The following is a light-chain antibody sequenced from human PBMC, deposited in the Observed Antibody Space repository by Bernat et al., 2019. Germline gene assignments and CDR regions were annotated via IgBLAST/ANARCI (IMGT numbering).Light chain of an antibody. CDR1: SGDVGAYKF. CDR3: SSYTTSSTRR. Sequence: QSALTQPASVSGSPGQSITISCTGTSGDVGAYKFVSWYQQHPGKAPKLIIYDVSDRPSGVSDRFSGSKSGNTASLTISGLQAEDEADYYCSSYTTSSTRRFGGGTKLTV. CDR2: DVS. J-gene: IGLJ2*01. V-gene: IGLV2-14*01.